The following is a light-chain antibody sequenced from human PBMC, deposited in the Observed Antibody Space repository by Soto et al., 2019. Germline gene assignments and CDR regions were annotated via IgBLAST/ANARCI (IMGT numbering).Light chain of an antibody. CDR3: QQLNRYPYT. V-gene: IGKV1-9*01. CDR2: VAS. J-gene: IGKJ2*01. CDR1: QGINNY. Sequence: DIQLTQSPSFLSSSVGDRVTISCRASQGINNYLAWYQKKPGKAPKLLIYVASILQSGVPSRFSGSGSGTQFTLTISSLQPEDFATYYCQQLNRYPYTFGQGTKVEIK.